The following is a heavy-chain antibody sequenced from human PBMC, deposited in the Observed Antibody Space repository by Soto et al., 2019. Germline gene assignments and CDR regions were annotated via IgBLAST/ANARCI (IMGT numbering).Heavy chain of an antibody. Sequence: PSETLSLTCAVYGGSFSGYYWSWIRQPPGKGLEWIGEINHSGSTNYNPSLKSRVTISVDTSKNQFSLKLSSVTAADTAVYYCARGTHRYSSSWYSFYFDYWGQGTLVTVSS. CDR3: ARGTHRYSSSWYSFYFDY. D-gene: IGHD6-13*01. J-gene: IGHJ4*02. CDR1: GGSFSGYY. V-gene: IGHV4-34*01. CDR2: INHSGST.